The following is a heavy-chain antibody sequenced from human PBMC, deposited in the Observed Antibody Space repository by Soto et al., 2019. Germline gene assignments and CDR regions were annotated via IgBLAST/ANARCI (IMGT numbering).Heavy chain of an antibody. CDR3: ARDLGNGLYYYDSSGYNPFDY. Sequence: ASETLSLTCAVYGGSFSGYYWSWIRQPPGKGLEWIGEINHSGSTNYNPSLKSRVTISVDTSKNQFSLKLSSVTAADTAVYYCARDLGNGLYYYDSSGYNPFDYWGQGTLVTVSS. CDR2: INHSGST. CDR1: GGSFSGYY. V-gene: IGHV4-34*01. J-gene: IGHJ4*02. D-gene: IGHD3-22*01.